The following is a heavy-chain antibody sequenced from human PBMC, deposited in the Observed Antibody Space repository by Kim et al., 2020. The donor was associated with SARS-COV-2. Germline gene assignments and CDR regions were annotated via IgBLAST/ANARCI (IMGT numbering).Heavy chain of an antibody. V-gene: IGHV4-59*09. Sequence: LKSRVTLSVDTSKNQFSLKLSSVTAADTAVYYCARGRLATIFGVVTQFDYWGQGTLVTVSS. CDR3: ARGRLATIFGVVTQFDY. D-gene: IGHD3-3*01. J-gene: IGHJ4*02.